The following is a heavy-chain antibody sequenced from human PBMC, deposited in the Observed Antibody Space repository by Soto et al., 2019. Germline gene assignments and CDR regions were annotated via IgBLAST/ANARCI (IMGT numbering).Heavy chain of an antibody. Sequence: SETLSLTCTVSGGSISSYYWSWIRQPPGKGLEWIGYIYYSGSTNYNPSLKSRVTISVDTSKNQFSLKLSSVTAADTAVYYCARVLSCSSTSCTNYYYYYMDVWGKGTTVTVSS. CDR2: IYYSGST. J-gene: IGHJ6*03. V-gene: IGHV4-59*08. D-gene: IGHD2-2*01. CDR3: ARVLSCSSTSCTNYYYYYMDV. CDR1: GGSISSYY.